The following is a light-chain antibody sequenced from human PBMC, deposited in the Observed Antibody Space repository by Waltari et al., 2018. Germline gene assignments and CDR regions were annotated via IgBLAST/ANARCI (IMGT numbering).Light chain of an antibody. V-gene: IGKV4-1*01. CDR2: WAS. CDR3: QQYYSTIT. CDR1: QSVLYNSNNKNH. Sequence: DIVMPQSPDSLAVSLGERATINRKSSQSVLYNSNNKNHLAWYQQKPGQHPLLLIYWASTRESGVPDRFSGSGSGTDFTLTISSLQAEVVAVYYCQQYYSTITFGQGTRLEIK. J-gene: IGKJ5*01.